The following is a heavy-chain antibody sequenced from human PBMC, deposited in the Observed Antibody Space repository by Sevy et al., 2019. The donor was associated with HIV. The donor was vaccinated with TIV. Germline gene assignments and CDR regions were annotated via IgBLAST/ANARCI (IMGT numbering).Heavy chain of an antibody. V-gene: IGHV3-30*04. J-gene: IGHJ5*02. Sequence: GGSLRPSCVASGFTFNSYSMYWVRQAPGKGLEWLAVISYDGSYKYYADSVKGRFTISRDNSKNTLYLQMNSLRTEDTAMYYCARDAAEGPYSSTWYSNWLDPWGQGTQVTVSS. D-gene: IGHD6-13*01. CDR2: ISYDGSYK. CDR1: GFTFNSYS. CDR3: ARDAAEGPYSSTWYSNWLDP.